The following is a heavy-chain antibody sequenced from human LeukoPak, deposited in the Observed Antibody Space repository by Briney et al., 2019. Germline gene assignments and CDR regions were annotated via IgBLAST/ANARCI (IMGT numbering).Heavy chain of an antibody. CDR3: ARLYCSSTSCRIDP. D-gene: IGHD2-2*01. V-gene: IGHV6-1*01. J-gene: IGHJ5*02. CDR2: TYCRSKWYN. CDR1: RDSVSSNSAA. Sequence: SQTLSLTCAISRDSVSSNSAAWNWIRQSLSRGLEWLGRTYCRSKWYNDYAVSVKSRITINPDTSKNQFSLQLNSVTPEDTAVYYCARLYCSSTSCRIDPWGQGTLVTVSS.